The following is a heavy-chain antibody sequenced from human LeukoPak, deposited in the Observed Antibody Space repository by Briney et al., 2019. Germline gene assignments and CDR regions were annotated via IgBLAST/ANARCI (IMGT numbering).Heavy chain of an antibody. CDR3: ARASEYSSSWSPSLNY. CDR1: GYTFTSYD. J-gene: IGHJ4*02. CDR2: MNPNSGNT. D-gene: IGHD6-13*01. Sequence: ASVKVSCKASGYTFTSYDINWVRQATGQGLEWMGWMNPNSGNTGYAQKFQGRVTMTRDTSISTAYMELSRLRSDDTAVYYCARASEYSSSWSPSLNYWGQGTLVTVSS. V-gene: IGHV1-8*01.